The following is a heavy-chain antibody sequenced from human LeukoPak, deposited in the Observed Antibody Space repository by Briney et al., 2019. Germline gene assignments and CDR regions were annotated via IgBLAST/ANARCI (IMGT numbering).Heavy chain of an antibody. CDR1: GGSFSGYY. V-gene: IGHV4-34*01. J-gene: IGHJ4*02. CDR2: INHSGST. Sequence: SETLSLTCAVYGGSFSGYYWSWIRQPPRKGLEWIGEINHSGSTNYNPSLKSRVTISVDTSKNQFSLKLSSVTAADTAVYYCARGRIAAARYWGQGTLVTVSS. D-gene: IGHD6-13*01. CDR3: ARGRIAAARY.